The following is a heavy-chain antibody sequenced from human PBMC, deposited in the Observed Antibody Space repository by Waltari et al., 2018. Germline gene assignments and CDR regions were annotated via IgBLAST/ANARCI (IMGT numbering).Heavy chain of an antibody. CDR3: ARNLQDFWSYNWFDP. Sequence: EVQLVQSGAEVKTPGESLKVSGKGSGYSFTSYWFGWLPQMPGKGLEWMGIIYPVDSDTRYSPSFQGQVTISADKSISTAYLQWSSLKASDTAMYYCARNLQDFWSYNWFDPWGQGTLVTVSS. CDR1: GYSFTSYW. D-gene: IGHD3-3*01. V-gene: IGHV5-51*01. J-gene: IGHJ5*02. CDR2: IYPVDSDT.